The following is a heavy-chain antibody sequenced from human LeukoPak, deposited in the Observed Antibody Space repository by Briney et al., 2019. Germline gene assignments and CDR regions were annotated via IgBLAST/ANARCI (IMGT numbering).Heavy chain of an antibody. J-gene: IGHJ4*02. D-gene: IGHD5-18*01. CDR3: ARVTNSYGPLPDDY. Sequence: ASVKVSCKASGYTFTSYYMHWVRQAPGQGLEWMGIINPSGGSTSYAQKFQGRVTMTRDTSISTAYMELSRLRSDDTAVYYCARVTNSYGPLPDDYWGQGTLVTVSS. CDR2: INPSGGST. V-gene: IGHV1-46*01. CDR1: GYTFTSYY.